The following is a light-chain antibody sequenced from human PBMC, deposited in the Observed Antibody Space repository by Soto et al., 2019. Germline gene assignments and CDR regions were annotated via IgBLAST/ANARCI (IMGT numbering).Light chain of an antibody. Sequence: IQMTQSPSSVSASVGGRFTITCRASQGISTWLAWYQQKAGKAPNLLXYGASNLHSGVPSRFRGSGSGTNFTLTISSLPPEDFETYYCQQANSFPITFGQGTRLEIK. J-gene: IGKJ5*01. V-gene: IGKV1-12*01. CDR3: QQANSFPIT. CDR1: QGISTW. CDR2: GAS.